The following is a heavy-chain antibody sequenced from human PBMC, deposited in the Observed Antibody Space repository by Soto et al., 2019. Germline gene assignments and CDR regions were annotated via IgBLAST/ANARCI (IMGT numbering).Heavy chain of an antibody. CDR2: IIPIFGTA. CDR3: ARYGRLVPAAISYYGMDV. Sequence: ASVKVSCKASGGTFSSYAISWVRQAPGQGLEWMGGIIPIFGTANYAQKFQGRVTITADESTSTAYMELSSLRSEDTAVYYCARYGRLVPAAISYYGMDVWGQGTTVTAP. J-gene: IGHJ6*02. CDR1: GGTFSSYA. D-gene: IGHD2-2*01. V-gene: IGHV1-69*13.